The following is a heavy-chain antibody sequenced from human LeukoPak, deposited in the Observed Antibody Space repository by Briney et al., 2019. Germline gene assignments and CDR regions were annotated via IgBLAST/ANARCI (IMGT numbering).Heavy chain of an antibody. CDR1: GGSFSGYY. V-gene: IGHV4-34*01. CDR3: ARPLGQGNEYGMNV. CDR2: INHSGST. J-gene: IGHJ6*02. D-gene: IGHD1-1*01. Sequence: TSETLSLTCAVYGGSFSGYYWSWIRQSPGKGLEWIGEINHSGSTNYNPSLKSRVTISVDTSKNQFSLKLTSVTAADTAVYYCARPLGQGNEYGMNVWGQGTTVTVSS.